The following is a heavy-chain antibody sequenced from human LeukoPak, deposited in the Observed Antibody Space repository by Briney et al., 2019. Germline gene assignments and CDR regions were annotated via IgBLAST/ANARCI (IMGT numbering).Heavy chain of an antibody. Sequence: SETLSLTCDVSGHSISSNYYWGWIRQSPEKGLEWIGSIYHRGSTYYSPSFESRVTISVDTSKNQFSLNLSSVTATDTAKYYCARHLFYYYYYVDVWGKGTTVTVSS. CDR1: GHSISSNYY. CDR2: IYHRGST. V-gene: IGHV4-38-2*01. J-gene: IGHJ6*03. CDR3: ARHLFYYYYYVDV.